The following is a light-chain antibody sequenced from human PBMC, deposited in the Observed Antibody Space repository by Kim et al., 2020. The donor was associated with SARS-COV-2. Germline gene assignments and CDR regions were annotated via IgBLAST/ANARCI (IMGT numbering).Light chain of an antibody. CDR2: DVS. CDR3: SSFSTTTPVL. J-gene: IGLJ2*01. V-gene: IGLV2-14*03. Sequence: QTVTISGTGTSRDVGGYNYASWHQQHPAKAPNLMIDDVSSRPSGVSNRSSGSQSGSTASLTISGLQAEDGADYYCSSFSTTTPVLFGGGTKVTVL. CDR1: SRDVGGYNY.